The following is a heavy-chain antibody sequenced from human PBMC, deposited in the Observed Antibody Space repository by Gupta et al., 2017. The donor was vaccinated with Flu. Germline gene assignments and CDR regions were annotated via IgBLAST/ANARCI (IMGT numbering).Heavy chain of an antibody. CDR1: GYTFTGDY. D-gene: IGHD6-13*01. J-gene: IGHJ4*02. CDR3: ARDSSSWYQIKLFDY. CDR2: INPNSGGT. V-gene: IGHV1-2*02. Sequence: QVQLVQSGAEVKTTGASVKVSCKASGYTFTGDYMHWVRQAPGQGLEWMGWINPNSGGTNYAQKFQGRVTMTRDTSISTAYMELSRLRSDDTAVYYCARDSSSWYQIKLFDYWGQGTLVTVSS.